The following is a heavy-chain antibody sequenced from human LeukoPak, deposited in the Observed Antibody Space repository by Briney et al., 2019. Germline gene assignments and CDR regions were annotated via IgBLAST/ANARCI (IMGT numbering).Heavy chain of an antibody. D-gene: IGHD3-9*01. Sequence: PGRSLRLSCAASGFTFSTYAMSWVRQAPGKGLERVSTISGSGGSTYYADSVKGRFTISRDNSKNMLYLQMNSLRAEDTAVYYCASQPDILTGYYRPYFDYWGQGALVTVSS. J-gene: IGHJ4*02. V-gene: IGHV3-23*01. CDR1: GFTFSTYA. CDR3: ASQPDILTGYYRPYFDY. CDR2: ISGSGGST.